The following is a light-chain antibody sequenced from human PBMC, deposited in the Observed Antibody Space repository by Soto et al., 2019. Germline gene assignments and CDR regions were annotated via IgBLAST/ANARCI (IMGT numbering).Light chain of an antibody. CDR3: CSFAGTYTWV. CDR2: DVT. CDR1: SSDVGGYKF. J-gene: IGLJ3*02. V-gene: IGLV2-11*01. Sequence: QSVLSQPRSVSGSLGQSVTISCTGTSSDVGGYKFVSWYQHHPGKAPKLMIYDVTKRPSGVPDRFSGSKSGNTASLTISGLQADDEADYYCCSFAGTYTWVFGGGTKVTVL.